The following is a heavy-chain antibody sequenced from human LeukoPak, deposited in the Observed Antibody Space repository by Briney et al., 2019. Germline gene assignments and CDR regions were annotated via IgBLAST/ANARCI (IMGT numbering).Heavy chain of an antibody. D-gene: IGHD4-17*01. CDR2: ISFDGSDK. V-gene: IGHV3-30*03. J-gene: IGHJ4*02. CDR3: SRGRAATGFDY. Sequence: GGSLRLSCAASRFTFSNYDMHWVRQAPGKGLEWVAVISFDGSDKYYADSVKGRFTISRDISKNTLYLQMNSLRDEDTAVYYCSRGRAATGFDYWGQGTLVTVSS. CDR1: RFTFSNYD.